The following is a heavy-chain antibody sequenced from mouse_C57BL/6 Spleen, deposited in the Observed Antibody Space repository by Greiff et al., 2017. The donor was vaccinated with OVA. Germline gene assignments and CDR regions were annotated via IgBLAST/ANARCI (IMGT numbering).Heavy chain of an antibody. J-gene: IGHJ1*03. CDR3: ARDSGLYGNYDWYFDV. CDR2: ISYDGSN. D-gene: IGHD2-1*01. V-gene: IGHV3-6*01. Sequence: EVQLQESGPGLVKPSQSLSLTCSVTGYSITSGYYWNWIRQFPGNKLEWMGYISYDGSNNYNPSLKNRISITRDTSKNQFFLKLNSVTTEDTATYYCARDSGLYGNYDWYFDVWGTGTTVTVSS. CDR1: GYSITSGYY.